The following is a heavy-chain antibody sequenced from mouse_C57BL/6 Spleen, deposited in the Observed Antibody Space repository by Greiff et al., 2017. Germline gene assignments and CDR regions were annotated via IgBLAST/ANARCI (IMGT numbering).Heavy chain of an antibody. D-gene: IGHD2-4*01. Sequence: QVQLQQPGAELVRPGTSVKLSCKASGYTFTSYWMHWVKQRPGQGLEWIGVIDPYDSYTNYNQKFKGKATLTVDTSSSTAYMQLSSLTSEDSAVYYYAYVYYYYLDYWGQGTTLTVSS. CDR1: GYTFTSYW. V-gene: IGHV1-59*01. CDR2: IDPYDSYT. CDR3: AYVYYYYLDY. J-gene: IGHJ2*01.